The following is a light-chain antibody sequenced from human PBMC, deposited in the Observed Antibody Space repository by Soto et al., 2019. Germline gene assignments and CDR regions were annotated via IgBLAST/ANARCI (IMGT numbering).Light chain of an antibody. J-gene: IGKJ4*01. CDR3: QQRSNWPPLT. V-gene: IGKV3-11*01. CDR2: DAS. CDR1: QSVSSY. Sequence: EKVMTQSPATPSVSPGERATLSCRASQSVSSYLAWYQQKPGQAPRLLIYDASNRATGIPARFSGSGSGTDFTLTISSLEPEDFAVYYCQQRSNWPPLTFGGGTKVDI.